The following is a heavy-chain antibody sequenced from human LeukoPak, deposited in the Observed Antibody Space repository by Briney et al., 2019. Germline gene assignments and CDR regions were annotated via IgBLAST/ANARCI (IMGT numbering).Heavy chain of an antibody. D-gene: IGHD3-22*01. CDR3: AKDGRGYYDSSGTPFEYFQH. CDR1: GFTFSNYW. Sequence: GGSLRLSCAASGFTFSNYWMHWVRQGPGKGLVWVSRIRSDGTSTSYADSVKGRFTISRDNSKNTLYVQMNSLRAEDTAVYYCAKDGRGYYDSSGTPFEYFQHWGQGTLVTVSS. CDR2: IRSDGTST. V-gene: IGHV3-74*01. J-gene: IGHJ1*01.